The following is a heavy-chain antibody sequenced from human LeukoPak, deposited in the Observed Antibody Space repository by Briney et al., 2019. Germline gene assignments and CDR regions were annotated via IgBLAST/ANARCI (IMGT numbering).Heavy chain of an antibody. J-gene: IGHJ3*02. V-gene: IGHV3-66*01. CDR1: GFTFSLYG. Sequence: GGSLRLSCAASGFTFSLYGMHWVRQAPRTGLEWVSVLSAVGSTYYADSVKGRFTISRDNSKNTVYLQMNSLTADDTAIYYCARETGGWDAFDIWGQGTMVAVSS. D-gene: IGHD3-16*01. CDR3: ARETGGWDAFDI. CDR2: LSAVGST.